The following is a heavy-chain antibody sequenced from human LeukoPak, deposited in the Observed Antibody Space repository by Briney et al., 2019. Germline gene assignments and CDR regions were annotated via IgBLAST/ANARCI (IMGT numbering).Heavy chain of an antibody. D-gene: IGHD3-22*01. CDR1: GFTFDDYG. Sequence: PGGSLRLSCAASGFTFDDYGMSWVRQAPGKGLEWVSGINWNGGSTGYADSVKGRFTISRDNAKNSLYLQMNSLRAEDTALYHCARAQGMYCYDSSGYDYFDYWGQGTLVTVSS. CDR3: ARAQGMYCYDSSGYDYFDY. J-gene: IGHJ4*02. V-gene: IGHV3-20*01. CDR2: INWNGGST.